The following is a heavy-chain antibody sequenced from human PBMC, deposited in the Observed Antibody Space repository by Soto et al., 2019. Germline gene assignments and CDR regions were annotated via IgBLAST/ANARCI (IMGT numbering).Heavy chain of an antibody. D-gene: IGHD1-7*01. V-gene: IGHV3-30*14. Sequence: PGGSLRLSGAASGFAFNYYAMHWVRQAPGKGLEWVAFVSYDGSTRYYSDSVKGRFTISRDNSANSVYLQMNILRAGDTAVYYGAKDCNYLEYFDHLGQGVLVTISS. CDR3: AKDCNYLEYFDH. CDR1: GFAFNYYA. CDR2: VSYDGSTR. J-gene: IGHJ4*02.